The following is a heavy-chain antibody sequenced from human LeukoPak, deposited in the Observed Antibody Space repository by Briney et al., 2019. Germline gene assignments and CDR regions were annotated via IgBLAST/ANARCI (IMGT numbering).Heavy chain of an antibody. CDR1: GYTFTGYY. CDR3: ARGLGSSGWYAYYYYYMDV. Sequence: ASVKVSCKASGYTFTGYYMHWVRQAPGQGLEWMGRINPNSGGTNYAQKFQGRVTMTRDTSISTAYMELSSLRSEDTAVYYCARGLGSSGWYAYYYYYMDVWGKGTTVTVSS. D-gene: IGHD6-19*01. V-gene: IGHV1-2*06. CDR2: INPNSGGT. J-gene: IGHJ6*03.